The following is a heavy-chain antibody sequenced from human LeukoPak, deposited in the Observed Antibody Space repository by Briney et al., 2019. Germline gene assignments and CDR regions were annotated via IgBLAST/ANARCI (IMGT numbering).Heavy chain of an antibody. CDR3: ARDDLSGTFDY. CDR1: GFTFSSYA. CDR2: ISYDGSNK. Sequence: GGSLRLSCAASGFTFSSYAMSWVRQAPGKGLEWVAVISYDGSNKYYADSVKGRFTISRDNSKNTLYLQMNSLRAEDTAVYYCARDDLSGTFDYWGQGTLVTVSS. J-gene: IGHJ4*02. V-gene: IGHV3-30-3*01. D-gene: IGHD1-1*01.